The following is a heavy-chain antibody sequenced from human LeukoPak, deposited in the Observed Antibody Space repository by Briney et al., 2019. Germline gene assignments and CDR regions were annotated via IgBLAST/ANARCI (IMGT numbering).Heavy chain of an antibody. CDR2: ISGSGGST. V-gene: IGHV3-23*01. D-gene: IGHD3-22*01. J-gene: IGHJ6*02. CDR3: AKGHYDSSGPHLYYYYYGMDV. CDR1: GFTFSSYA. Sequence: PGGSLRLSCAASGFTFSSYAMSWVRQAPGKGLEWVSAISGSGGSTYYADSVKGRFTVSRDNSKNTLYLQMNSLRAEDTAVYYCAKGHYDSSGPHLYYYYYGMDVWGQGTTVTVSS.